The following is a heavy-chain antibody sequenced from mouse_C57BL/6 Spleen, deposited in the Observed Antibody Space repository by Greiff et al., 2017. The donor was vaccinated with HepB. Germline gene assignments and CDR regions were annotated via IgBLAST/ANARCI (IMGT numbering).Heavy chain of an antibody. CDR3: ARRSDYGSLYAMDY. Sequence: QVQLKESGAELMKPGASVKLSCKATGYTFTGYWIEWVKQRPGHGLEWIGEILPGSGSTNYNEKFKGKATFTADTSSNTAYMQLSSLTTEDSAIYYCARRSDYGSLYAMDYWGQGTSVTVSS. J-gene: IGHJ4*01. CDR2: ILPGSGST. CDR1: GYTFTGYW. D-gene: IGHD1-1*01. V-gene: IGHV1-9*01.